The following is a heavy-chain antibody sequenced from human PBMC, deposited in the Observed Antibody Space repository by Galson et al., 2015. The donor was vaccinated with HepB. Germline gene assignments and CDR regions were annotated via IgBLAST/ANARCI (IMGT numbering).Heavy chain of an antibody. J-gene: IGHJ6*03. D-gene: IGHD3-3*01. CDR3: ARDMLRFLGPYYMDV. CDR2: IRSSGSTI. Sequence: SLRLSCAVSGFTFRDYDMSWIRQAPGKGLEWVSYIRSSGSTIYYADSVKGRFTISRDNAKNSLYLQMNSLRAEDTAVYYCARDMLRFLGPYYMDVWGKGTTVTVSS. V-gene: IGHV3-11*01. CDR1: GFTFRDYD.